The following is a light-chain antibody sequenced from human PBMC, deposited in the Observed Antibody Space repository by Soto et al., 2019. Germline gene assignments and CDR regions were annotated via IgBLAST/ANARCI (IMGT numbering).Light chain of an antibody. V-gene: IGKV3-20*01. CDR3: QQYGSSPTT. Sequence: EIVLTQSPATLSLSPGERATLSCRASQSVGSSLAWYQQKPGQAPRLLIYGASSRATGIPDRFSGSGSGTDFTLTISRLEPEDFAVYYCQQYGSSPTTFAQVTRLEIK. CDR1: QSVGSS. CDR2: GAS. J-gene: IGKJ5*01.